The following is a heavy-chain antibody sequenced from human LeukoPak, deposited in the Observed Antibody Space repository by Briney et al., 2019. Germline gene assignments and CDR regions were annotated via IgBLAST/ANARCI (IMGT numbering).Heavy chain of an antibody. CDR1: GGTFSSYA. V-gene: IGHV1-69*13. Sequence: ASVKVSCKASGGTFSSYAISWVRQAPGQGLEWMGGIIAIFVTANYAQKFQGRVTITADESTSTAYMELSSLRSEDTAVFYCARDQGPYDFWSGYYLGYFDYWGQGTLVTVSS. CDR2: IIAIFVTA. J-gene: IGHJ4*02. CDR3: ARDQGPYDFWSGYYLGYFDY. D-gene: IGHD3-3*01.